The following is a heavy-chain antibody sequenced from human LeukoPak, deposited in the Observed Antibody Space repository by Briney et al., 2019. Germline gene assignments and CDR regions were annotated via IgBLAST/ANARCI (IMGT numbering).Heavy chain of an antibody. J-gene: IGHJ4*02. CDR3: ARAMSGWNPRNDYFDY. CDR1: GGSISSGGYY. CDR2: ICYSGTT. Sequence: SETLSLTCTVSGGSISSGGYYWSWIRQHPGKGLEWIGYICYSGTTYYNPSLKSRVTISVDTSKSHFSLKLSSVTAADTAVYYCARAMSGWNPRNDYFDYWGQGTLVTVSS. D-gene: IGHD1-1*01. V-gene: IGHV4-31*03.